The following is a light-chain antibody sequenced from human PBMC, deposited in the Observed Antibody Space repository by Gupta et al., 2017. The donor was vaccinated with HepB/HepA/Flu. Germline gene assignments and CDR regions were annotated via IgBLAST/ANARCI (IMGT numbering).Light chain of an antibody. CDR3: QQDDNSPSWT. Sequence: EIVLTQSPGTLSLSPGERATLSCRASQSFSSIYLAWYQQRPGQAPRLLIYGASTRATGIPDRFSGSGYGTDFTLTISRREPEDFALYFCQQDDNSPSWTFGQGTKVEIK. CDR2: GAS. V-gene: IGKV3-20*01. J-gene: IGKJ1*01. CDR1: QSFSSIY.